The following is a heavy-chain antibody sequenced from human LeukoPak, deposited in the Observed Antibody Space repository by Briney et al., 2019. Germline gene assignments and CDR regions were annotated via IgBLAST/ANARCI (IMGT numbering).Heavy chain of an antibody. Sequence: PSETLSLTCAVYRGSFSGYYWSWIRQPPGKGLEWIGEINYSGSTNYNPSLKSRVTISVDTSKNQFSLKLSSVTAADTAVYYCAGNYYDSSGYYSFFDYWGQGTLVTVSS. J-gene: IGHJ4*02. D-gene: IGHD3-22*01. CDR1: RGSFSGYY. CDR3: AGNYYDSSGYYSFFDY. V-gene: IGHV4-34*01. CDR2: INYSGST.